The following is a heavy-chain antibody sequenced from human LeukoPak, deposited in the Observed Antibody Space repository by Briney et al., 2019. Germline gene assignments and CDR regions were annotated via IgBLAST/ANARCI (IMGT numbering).Heavy chain of an antibody. D-gene: IGHD3-16*02. CDR2: IYYSGST. CDR1: GGSISSSCYY. Sequence: SETLSLTCTVSGGSISSSCYYWGWIRQPPGKGLEWIGSIYYSGSTYYNPSLKSRVTISVAASKNQFSLKLSSVTAADTAVYYCARRGRADYVWGSYRSYYFDYWGQGTLVTVSS. V-gene: IGHV4-39*01. CDR3: ARRGRADYVWGSYRSYYFDY. J-gene: IGHJ4*02.